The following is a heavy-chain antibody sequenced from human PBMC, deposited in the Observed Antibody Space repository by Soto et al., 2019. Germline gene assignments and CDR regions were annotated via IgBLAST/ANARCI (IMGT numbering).Heavy chain of an antibody. V-gene: IGHV4-61*01. Sequence: PSETPSLTCNVSGGSMTTGSYFWSWIRQPPGKGLEWIGYVFRSGSVNYSPSFKSRVTISIDTSKNQFSLMLKSVTAADTAVYFCARARNRYFDYWGQGALVTVSS. CDR1: GGSMTTGSYF. CDR3: ARARNRYFDY. J-gene: IGHJ4*02. D-gene: IGHD1-1*01. CDR2: VFRSGSV.